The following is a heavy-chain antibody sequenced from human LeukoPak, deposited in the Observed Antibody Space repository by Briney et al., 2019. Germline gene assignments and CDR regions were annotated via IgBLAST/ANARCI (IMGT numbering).Heavy chain of an antibody. V-gene: IGHV3-30*02. D-gene: IGHD4-17*01. CDR3: AKDCGDYDSVGFDY. CDR1: GFTFSSYG. J-gene: IGHJ4*02. CDR2: IRYDGSNK. Sequence: GGSLRLSCAASGFTFSSYGMHWVRQAPGKGLEWVAFIRYDGSNKYYADSVKGRFTISRDNSKNTLYLRMNSLRAEDTAVYYCAKDCGDYDSVGFDYWGQGTLVTVSS.